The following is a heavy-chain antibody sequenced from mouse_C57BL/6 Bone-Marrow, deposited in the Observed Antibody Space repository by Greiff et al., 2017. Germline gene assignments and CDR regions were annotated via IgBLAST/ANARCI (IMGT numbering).Heavy chain of an antibody. CDR3: TRWLLAY. J-gene: IGHJ2*01. CDR2: IDPENGDT. D-gene: IGHD2-3*01. Sequence: VQLQQSGAELVRPGASVKLSCTASGFNIKDDYMHWVKQRPEQGLEWIGWIDPENGDTEYASKFQGKATITADTSSNTASLQLSSLTSEDTAVYYCTRWLLAYWGQGTTLTVSS. V-gene: IGHV14-4*01. CDR1: GFNIKDDY.